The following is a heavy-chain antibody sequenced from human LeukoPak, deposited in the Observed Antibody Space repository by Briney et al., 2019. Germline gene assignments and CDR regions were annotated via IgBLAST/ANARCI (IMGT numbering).Heavy chain of an antibody. CDR3: ARDSQIYMTTVTQFDP. CDR1: GGSFSGYY. D-gene: IGHD4-4*01. Sequence: SETLSLTCAVYGGSFSGYYWSWIRQPPGKGLEWIGEINHSGSTNYNPSLKSRVTISVDTSKNQFSLKLSSVTAADTAVYYCARDSQIYMTTVTQFDPWGQGTLVTVSS. J-gene: IGHJ5*02. CDR2: INHSGST. V-gene: IGHV4-34*01.